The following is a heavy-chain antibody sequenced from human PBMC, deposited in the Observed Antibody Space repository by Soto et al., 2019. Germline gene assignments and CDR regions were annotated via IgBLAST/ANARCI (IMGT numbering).Heavy chain of an antibody. Sequence: GGSLRLSCAASGFTFSSYSMNWVRQAPGKGLEWVSSISSSSSYIYYADSVKGRFTISRDNAKNSLYLQMNSLRAEDTAVYFCARDQPRFLEWLPYFDYWGQGTLVTVSS. CDR1: GFTFSSYS. D-gene: IGHD3-3*01. CDR3: ARDQPRFLEWLPYFDY. CDR2: ISSSSSYI. V-gene: IGHV3-21*01. J-gene: IGHJ4*02.